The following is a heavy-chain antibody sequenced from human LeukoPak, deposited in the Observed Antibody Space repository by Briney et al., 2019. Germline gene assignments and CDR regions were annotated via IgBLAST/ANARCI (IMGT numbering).Heavy chain of an antibody. CDR1: GFTFSSYG. CDR3: AKSKIWFGESVFDY. J-gene: IGHJ4*02. Sequence: GGTLRLSCAASGFTFSSYGMSWVRQAPGKGLEWVSAISGSGGSTYYADSVKGRFTISRDNSKNTLYLQMNSLRAEDTAVYYCAKSKIWFGESVFDYWGQGTLVTVSS. CDR2: ISGSGGST. D-gene: IGHD3-10*01. V-gene: IGHV3-23*01.